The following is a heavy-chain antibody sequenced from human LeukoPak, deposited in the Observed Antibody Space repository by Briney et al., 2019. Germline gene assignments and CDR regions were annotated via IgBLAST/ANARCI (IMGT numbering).Heavy chain of an antibody. CDR1: GFTVSSNY. D-gene: IGHD4-23*01. V-gene: IGHV3-66*01. Sequence: PGGSLRLSCAASGFTVSSNYMSWVRQAPGKGLEWVSVIYSGGSTYYADSVKGRFTISRDNSKNTLYLQMNSLRAEDTAVYYCARVRPQYGGKKGYYFDYWGQGTLVTVSS. CDR2: IYSGGST. CDR3: ARVRPQYGGKKGYYFDY. J-gene: IGHJ4*02.